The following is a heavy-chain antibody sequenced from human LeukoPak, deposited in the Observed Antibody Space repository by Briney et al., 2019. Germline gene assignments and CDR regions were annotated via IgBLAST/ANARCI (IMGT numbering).Heavy chain of an antibody. CDR3: ARDLEDYHDRSPGAFDI. CDR1: GGSISSYY. CDR2: IYYSGST. Sequence: PSETLSLTCTVSGGSISSYYWSWIRQPPGKGLEWIGYIYYSGSTNYNPSLKSRVTISVDTSKNQFSLKLSSVTAADTAVYYCARDLEDYHDRSPGAFDIWGQGTMVTVSS. D-gene: IGHD3-22*01. V-gene: IGHV4-59*01. J-gene: IGHJ3*02.